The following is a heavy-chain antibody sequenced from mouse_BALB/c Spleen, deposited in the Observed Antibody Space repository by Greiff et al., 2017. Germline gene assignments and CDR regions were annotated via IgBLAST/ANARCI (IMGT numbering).Heavy chain of an antibody. CDR3: ARRGYGNSRGDY. D-gene: IGHD2-1*01. V-gene: IGHV3-2*02. CDR2: ISYSGST. Sequence: EVQLVESGPGLVKPSQSLSLTCTVTGYSITSDYAWNWIRQFPGNKLEWMGYISYSGSTSYNPTLKSRISITRDTSKNQFFLQLNSVTTEDTATYYCARRGYGNSRGDYWGQGTSVTVSS. J-gene: IGHJ4*01. CDR1: GYSITSDYA.